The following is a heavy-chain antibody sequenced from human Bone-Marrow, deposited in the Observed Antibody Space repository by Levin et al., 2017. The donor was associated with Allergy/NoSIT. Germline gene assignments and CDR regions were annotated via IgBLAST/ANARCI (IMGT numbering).Heavy chain of an antibody. CDR1: GFIFSNYR. Sequence: GESLKISCAASGFIFSNYRMNWFRQAPGKGLEWVSFISTSSSYIYYADSVKGRFTISRDNAKNSLYLQMNSLRAEDTAVYYCARVDDLLLFDYWGQGTLVTVSS. V-gene: IGHV3-21*01. J-gene: IGHJ4*02. CDR3: ARVDDLLLFDY. D-gene: IGHD3-3*01. CDR2: ISTSSSYI.